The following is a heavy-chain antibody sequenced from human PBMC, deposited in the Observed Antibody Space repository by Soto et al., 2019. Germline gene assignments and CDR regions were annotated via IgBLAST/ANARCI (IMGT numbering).Heavy chain of an antibody. CDR2: IKEDGSEK. J-gene: IGHJ4*02. CDR1: GFTFSNYW. CDR3: SRDVVVGAKALNY. D-gene: IGHD2-15*01. Sequence: EVQLVESGGGLVQPGGSLRLSCAASGFTFSNYWMTWFRQAPGKGLEWVANIKEDGSEKQYVDSVKGRFTISRDNAKNSLYLQMNSLRVEDTAVYFCSRDVVVGAKALNYWGQGALVTVSS. V-gene: IGHV3-7*01.